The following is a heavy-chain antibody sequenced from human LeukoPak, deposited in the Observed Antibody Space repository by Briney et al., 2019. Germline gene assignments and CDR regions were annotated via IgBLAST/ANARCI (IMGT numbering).Heavy chain of an antibody. CDR3: AKDYSRLLRTPLFDY. CDR1: GFTFSSYA. CDR2: INAGGGT. V-gene: IGHV3-23*01. J-gene: IGHJ4*02. Sequence: PGGSLRLSCAASGFTFSSYAMSWVRQAPGKGLEWVSGINAGGGTYYADSVKGRFTISRDNSKNTLYLQMNSLRADDTAVYYCAKDYSRLLRTPLFDYWGQGTLVSVSS. D-gene: IGHD5-12*01.